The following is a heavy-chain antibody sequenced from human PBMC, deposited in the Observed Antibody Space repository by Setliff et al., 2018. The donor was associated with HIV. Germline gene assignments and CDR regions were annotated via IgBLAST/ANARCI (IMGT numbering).Heavy chain of an antibody. V-gene: IGHV4-61*01. D-gene: IGHD2-21*02. J-gene: IGHJ4*02. CDR3: AREGRGDWSYYFDY. CDR2: ISPTGNT. CDR1: GGSISSGSYY. Sequence: PSETLSLTCTVSGGSISSGSYYWSWIRQPPGKGLEWIGYISPTGNTNYNPSLKSRVTISTDTSKNQFSLNVRSVTAADTAVYYCAREGRGDWSYYFDYWGQGTLVTVSS.